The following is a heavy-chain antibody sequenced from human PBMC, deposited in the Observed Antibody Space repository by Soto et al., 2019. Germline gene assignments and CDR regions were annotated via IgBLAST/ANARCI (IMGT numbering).Heavy chain of an antibody. V-gene: IGHV1-46*01. D-gene: IGHD6-25*01. CDR2: INTAGGST. CDR3: ARRDSNGWSFDS. Sequence: QVQLVQSGAELAKPGASGRVYCDARGYTCSRNLIHWVRQAPGQSHEWVGAINTAGGSTTYGQTSQGRVTMTRATSTNTVYREVSSLTSEDTAVDFCARRDSNGWSFDSWGQGTLVTVSS. CDR1: GYTCSRNL. J-gene: IGHJ4*02.